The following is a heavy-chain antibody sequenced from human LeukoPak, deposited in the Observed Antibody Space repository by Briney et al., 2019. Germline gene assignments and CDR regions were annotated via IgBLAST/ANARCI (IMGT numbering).Heavy chain of an antibody. Sequence: GGSLRLSCAASGFTFSTYALSWVRQAPGKGLEWVSAISGSDGSTYYADAVKGRFTISRDNSKNTVSLQMNSLRAEDTAIYYCAKMYYDFWSGYANWGQRTLVTVSS. V-gene: IGHV3-23*01. CDR3: AKMYYDFWSGYAN. CDR2: ISGSDGST. J-gene: IGHJ4*02. CDR1: GFTFSTYA. D-gene: IGHD3-3*01.